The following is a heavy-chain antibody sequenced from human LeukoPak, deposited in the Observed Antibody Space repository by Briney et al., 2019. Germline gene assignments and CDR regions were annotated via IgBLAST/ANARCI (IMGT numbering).Heavy chain of an antibody. J-gene: IGHJ6*02. V-gene: IGHV3-21*01. Sequence: GGSLRLSCAASGFTFSFTAMTWVRQTPGKGLEWVSSISGSGGSTYYADSVKGRFTISRDNAKNSLYLQMNSLRAEDTAVYYCARDMKAYDSSYGMDVWGQGTTVTVSS. CDR2: ISGSGGST. D-gene: IGHD3-22*01. CDR1: GFTFSFTA. CDR3: ARDMKAYDSSYGMDV.